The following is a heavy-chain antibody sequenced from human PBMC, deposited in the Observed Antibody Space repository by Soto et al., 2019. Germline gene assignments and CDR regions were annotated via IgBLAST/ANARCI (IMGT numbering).Heavy chain of an antibody. CDR2: IFSNDEK. CDR3: ARGQGDYYDSSGYYSY. V-gene: IGHV2-26*01. J-gene: IGHJ4*02. CDR1: GFSLSNARMG. D-gene: IGHD3-22*01. Sequence: SGPTLVNPTETLTLTCTVSGFSLSNARMGVSWIRQPPGKALEWLAHIFSNDEKSYSTSLKSRLTISKDTSKSQVVLTMTNMDPVDTATYYCARGQGDYYDSSGYYSYWGQGTLVTVSS.